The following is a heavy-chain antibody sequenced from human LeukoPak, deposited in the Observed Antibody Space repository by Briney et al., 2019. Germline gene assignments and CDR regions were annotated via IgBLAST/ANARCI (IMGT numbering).Heavy chain of an antibody. D-gene: IGHD6-19*01. J-gene: IGHJ4*02. CDR2: MNPKTGNT. Sequence: GASVKVSCKASGYTFSSYDINWVRQAAGQGLEWMGWMNPKTGNTGFSQKFQGRVTITRDTSISTAYMELSSLRSEDTAVYYCARSFSIAVAGMGYWGQGTLVTVSS. CDR3: ARSFSIAVAGMGY. V-gene: IGHV1-8*03. CDR1: GYTFSSYD.